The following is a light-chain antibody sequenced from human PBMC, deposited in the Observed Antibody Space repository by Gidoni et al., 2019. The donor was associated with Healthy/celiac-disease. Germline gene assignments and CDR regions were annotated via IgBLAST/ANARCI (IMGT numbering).Light chain of an antibody. CDR1: QSVSSSY. V-gene: IGKV3-20*01. CDR3: QQYGSS. CDR2: GAS. Sequence: IVLTQSPGTLSLSPVERATLSCRASQSVSSSYLAWYQQKPGQAPRLLIYGASSRATGIPDRFSGSGSGTDFTLTISRLEPEDFAVYYCQQYGSSLGQGTKLEIK. J-gene: IGKJ2*01.